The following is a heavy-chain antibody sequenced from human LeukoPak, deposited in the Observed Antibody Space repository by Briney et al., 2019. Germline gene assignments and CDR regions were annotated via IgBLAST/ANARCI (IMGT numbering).Heavy chain of an antibody. CDR1: GFTFSTYW. CDR2: IQQEGNEK. V-gene: IGHV3-7*04. CDR3: ARGDKFSGDY. J-gene: IGHJ4*02. D-gene: IGHD2-15*01. Sequence: PGGSVRLPCGACGFTFSTYWMRGVRQARGKGVEGVANIQQEGNEKFYVDSVKGRFTISRDNAKNSLYLQMNSLRAEDTAVYYCARGDKFSGDYWGQGTLVTVSS.